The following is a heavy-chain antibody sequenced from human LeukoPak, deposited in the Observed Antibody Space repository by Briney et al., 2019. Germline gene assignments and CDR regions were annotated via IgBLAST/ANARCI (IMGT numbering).Heavy chain of an antibody. CDR3: ARHKYTHYESDP. V-gene: IGHV4-39*01. CDR1: GGSINSIYY. J-gene: IGHJ5*02. D-gene: IGHD4-4*01. CDR2: VHYSGST. Sequence: SETLSLTCSVSGGSINSIYYWAWIRQPRGKGLEWIGTVHYSGSTYYNPSLKSRVTVSVDTSKDQFFLKLRSVTAADTAVYYCARHKYTHYESDPWGQGILVTVSS.